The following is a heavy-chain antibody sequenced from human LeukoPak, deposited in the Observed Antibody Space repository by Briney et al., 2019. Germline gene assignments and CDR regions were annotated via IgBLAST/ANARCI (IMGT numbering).Heavy chain of an antibody. Sequence: GGSLRLSCAASGFTFSSYAMSWVRQAPGKGLEWVSAISGSGGSTYYADSVKGRFTITRDNSKDTLYLQMNSLRAEDTAVYYCAKVGTVLLWFGELFPPDYWGQGTLVTVSS. CDR3: AKVGTVLLWFGELFPPDY. CDR1: GFTFSSYA. D-gene: IGHD3-10*01. V-gene: IGHV3-23*01. J-gene: IGHJ4*02. CDR2: ISGSGGST.